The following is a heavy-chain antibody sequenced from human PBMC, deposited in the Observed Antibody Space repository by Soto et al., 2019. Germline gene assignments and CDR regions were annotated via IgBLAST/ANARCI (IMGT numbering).Heavy chain of an antibody. Sequence: GGSLRLSCAASGFTFSSYGMHWVRQAPGKGLEWVAVISYDGSNKYYADSVKGRFTISRDNSKNTLYLQMNSLRAEDTAVYYCAKTATPMINYYYYGMDVWGQGTTVTVSS. CDR3: AKTATPMINYYYYGMDV. J-gene: IGHJ6*02. CDR2: ISYDGSNK. CDR1: GFTFSSYG. D-gene: IGHD3-22*01. V-gene: IGHV3-30*18.